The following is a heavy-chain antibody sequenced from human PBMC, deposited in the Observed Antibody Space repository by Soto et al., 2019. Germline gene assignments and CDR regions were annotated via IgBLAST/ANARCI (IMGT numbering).Heavy chain of an antibody. J-gene: IGHJ5*02. Sequence: QVHLVQSETEVKEPGASVTVSCKTSHATFTGYTINWVRQAPGQGLEWLGWISSLSGNTYYARDFQGRLTMPTNTSATTAYLELRSLRSDGTAVYFCARGTVTSGRGFGPWGQGTLVTVSS. CDR2: ISSLSGNT. CDR3: ARGTVTSGRGFGP. D-gene: IGHD4-17*01. CDR1: HATFTGYT. V-gene: IGHV1-18*04.